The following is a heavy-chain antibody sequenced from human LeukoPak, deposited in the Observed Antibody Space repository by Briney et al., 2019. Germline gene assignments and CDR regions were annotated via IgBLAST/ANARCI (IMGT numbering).Heavy chain of an antibody. CDR2: IKQDESEK. V-gene: IGHV3-7*01. D-gene: IGHD2-2*01. CDR1: GFTFSNYW. Sequence: LSGGSLRLSCSASGFTFSNYWMSWVRQAPGKGLEWVANIKQDESEKYYVDSVKGRFTISRDNAKSSLYLQMNSLRAEDTAVYYCARAFDSSSSRYQAFEEWGQGTLVTVSS. CDR3: ARAFDSSSSRYQAFEE. J-gene: IGHJ4*02.